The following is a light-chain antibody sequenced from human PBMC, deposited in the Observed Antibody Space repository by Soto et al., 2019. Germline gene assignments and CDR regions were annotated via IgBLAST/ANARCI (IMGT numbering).Light chain of an antibody. CDR3: GTWYNGLSGGV. CDR1: SSNIGDYF. CDR2: YNY. Sequence: QSVLTQPPSASASPGQTVTIFCSGSSSNIGDYFVSWYQQLPGTAPKLLIYYNYKQPSGIPDRFSGSKSGTSATLGITGLQTGAEADYYYGTWYNGLSGGVFGAGTKLTVL. V-gene: IGLV1-51*01. J-gene: IGLJ3*02.